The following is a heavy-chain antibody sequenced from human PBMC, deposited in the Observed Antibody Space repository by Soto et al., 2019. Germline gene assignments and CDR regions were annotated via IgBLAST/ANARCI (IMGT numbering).Heavy chain of an antibody. Sequence: EVQLVESGGGLVQPGGSLRLSCAASGFSVGDHYMKWVRQAPGKGLEWVSLIYSVGSTFYADSVKGRFTISRDNSKNTLFLQMNKLRVDDTAVYYCARDRGYRWGQGTMVTVSA. CDR1: GFSVGDHY. CDR3: ARDRGYR. CDR2: IYSVGST. D-gene: IGHD5-12*01. J-gene: IGHJ3*01. V-gene: IGHV3-66*01.